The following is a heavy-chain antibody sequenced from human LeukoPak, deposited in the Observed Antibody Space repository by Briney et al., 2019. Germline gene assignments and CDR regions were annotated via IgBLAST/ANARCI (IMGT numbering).Heavy chain of an antibody. J-gene: IGHJ5*02. D-gene: IGHD6-13*01. CDR2: IYYSGST. CDR1: GGSISSYY. V-gene: IGHV4-59*01. Sequence: ASETLSLTCTVSGGSISSYYWSWIRQPPGKGLEWIGYIYYSGSTNYNPSLKSRVTISVDTSKNQFSLKLSSVTAADMAVYYCARSGYRSWFDPWGQGTLVTVSS. CDR3: ARSGYRSWFDP.